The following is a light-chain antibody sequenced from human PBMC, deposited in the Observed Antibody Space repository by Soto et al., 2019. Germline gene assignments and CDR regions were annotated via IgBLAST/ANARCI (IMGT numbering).Light chain of an antibody. Sequence: QSVLTHPASVAGSPAQSITISFSGTGSDVGTDNYVSWYQQHPAKAPKLMIYDVSKRASGLSDLFSGSKSGNTASLTISGLQDEDEANYYSYSYTSSSTYVFGSGTKVTVL. CDR1: GSDVGTDNY. CDR2: DVS. V-gene: IGLV2-14*01. CDR3: YSYTSSSTYV. J-gene: IGLJ1*01.